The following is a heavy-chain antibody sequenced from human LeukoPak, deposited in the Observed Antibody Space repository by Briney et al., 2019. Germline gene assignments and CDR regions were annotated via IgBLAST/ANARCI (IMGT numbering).Heavy chain of an antibody. Sequence: GGSLRLSCAASGFRFSSYGMHWVRQAPGKGLEWVAVISYDGSNKYYADSVKGRFTISRDNSKNTLYLQMNSLRAEDTALYYCARDGYSSGWYSYYYYMDVWGKGTTVTISS. CDR1: GFRFSSYG. CDR3: ARDGYSSGWYSYYYYMDV. D-gene: IGHD6-19*01. J-gene: IGHJ6*03. CDR2: ISYDGSNK. V-gene: IGHV3-30*03.